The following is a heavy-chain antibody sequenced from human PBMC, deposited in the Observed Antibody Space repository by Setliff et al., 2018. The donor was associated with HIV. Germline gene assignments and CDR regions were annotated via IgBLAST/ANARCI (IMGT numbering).Heavy chain of an antibody. CDR1: AYSFSKYG. J-gene: IGHJ3*01. D-gene: IGHD6-19*01. Sequence: ASVKVSCKASAYSFSKYGISWVRQAPGQGLEWMGWISGFNGNTKYGKNFQARVTMTIDTSTSTVYMDLRSLTSDDTAGYYCGRVPYKSAWFSGGHNPFDVWGQGTMVTVSS. CDR2: ISGFNGNT. CDR3: GRVPYKSAWFSGGHNPFDV. V-gene: IGHV1-18*01.